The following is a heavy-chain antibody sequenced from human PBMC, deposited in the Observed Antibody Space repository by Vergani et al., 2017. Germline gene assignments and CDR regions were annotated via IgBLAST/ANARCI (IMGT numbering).Heavy chain of an antibody. Sequence: EVQLLESGGGLVQPGGSLRLSCAASGFTFSSYWMHWVRQAPGKGLVWVSRINSDGSSTSYADSVKGRFTISRDNAKNTLYLQMNSLRAEDTAVYYCARERYSGNYYGMDVWGQGTTVTVSS. CDR2: INSDGSST. V-gene: IGHV3-74*01. CDR1: GFTFSSYW. J-gene: IGHJ6*02. D-gene: IGHD2-15*01. CDR3: ARERYSGNYYGMDV.